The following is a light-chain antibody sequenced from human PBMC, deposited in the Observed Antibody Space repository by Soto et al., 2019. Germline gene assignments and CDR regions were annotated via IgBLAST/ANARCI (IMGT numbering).Light chain of an antibody. V-gene: IGLV2-14*01. CDR3: SSYTSSSTLYV. CDR2: DVS. CDR1: SSDVGGYNY. J-gene: IGLJ1*01. Sequence: QSVLTQSASVSGSPGQSITISCTGTSSDVGGYNYVSWYQQHPGKAPKLMIYDVSNRPSGVSNRFSGSKSGNTASLTISGRQSEDEADYYCSSYTSSSTLYVFGTGTKVTVL.